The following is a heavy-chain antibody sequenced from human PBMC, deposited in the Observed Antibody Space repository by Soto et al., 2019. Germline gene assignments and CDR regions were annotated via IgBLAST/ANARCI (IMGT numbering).Heavy chain of an antibody. V-gene: IGHV3-23*01. CDR1: GFTFSSYA. J-gene: IGHJ6*02. CDR3: ASAAREYYYYGMDV. CDR2: ISGSGGST. Sequence: EVQLLESGGGLVQPGGSLRLSCAASGFTFSSYAMSWVRQAPGKGLEWVSGISGSGGSTYYADSVKGRFTISRDNSKHTLSLQMTSLRAEDTAVYYCASAAREYYYYGMDVWGQGTTVTVSS.